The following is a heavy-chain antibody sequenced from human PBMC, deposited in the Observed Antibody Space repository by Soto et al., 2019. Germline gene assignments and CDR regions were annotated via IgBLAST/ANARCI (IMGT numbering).Heavy chain of an antibody. J-gene: IGHJ5*02. D-gene: IGHD3-16*02. CDR3: ARETGSYDYVWGSYRFFWFDP. Sequence: QVQLVQSGAEVKKPGSSVKVSCKASGGTFKNYAISWVRQAPGQGLEWMGGIIPVFGTANYAQKFQGRVTITADESTITAYMELSSLRSGDTALYYCARETGSYDYVWGSYRFFWFDPWGQGTLVIVSS. V-gene: IGHV1-69*01. CDR1: GGTFKNYA. CDR2: IIPVFGTA.